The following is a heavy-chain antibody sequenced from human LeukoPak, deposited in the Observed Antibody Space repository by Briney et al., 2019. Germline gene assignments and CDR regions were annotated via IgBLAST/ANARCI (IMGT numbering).Heavy chain of an antibody. CDR3: ARQSRDGSKTRGYYFDY. Sequence: GESLKISCQVSEYSFTNYWIGWVRQMPGKGLESMGIIYPADSDTTYSPSFQGQVTISADKSISTVYLQWSSLKASDTAMYYCARQSRDGSKTRGYYFDYWGQGTLVTASS. D-gene: IGHD3-10*01. V-gene: IGHV5-51*01. CDR1: EYSFTNYW. CDR2: IYPADSDT. J-gene: IGHJ4*02.